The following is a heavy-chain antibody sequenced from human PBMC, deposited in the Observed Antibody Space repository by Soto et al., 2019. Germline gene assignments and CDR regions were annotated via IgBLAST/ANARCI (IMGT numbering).Heavy chain of an antibody. V-gene: IGHV1-3*01. J-gene: IGHJ6*03. CDR2: INAGNGNT. CDR1: GYTFTSYA. Sequence: QVQLVQSGAEVKKPGPSVKVSWKASGYTFTSYAMHWVRQAPGQRLEWMGWINAGNGNTKYSQKFQGRLTITRDTAASTAYMDLSSLRSEDTGVYYCARDRKKLDAYDYYYYYMDVWGKGTTVTVSS. CDR3: ARDRKKLDAYDYYYYYMDV. D-gene: IGHD1-1*01.